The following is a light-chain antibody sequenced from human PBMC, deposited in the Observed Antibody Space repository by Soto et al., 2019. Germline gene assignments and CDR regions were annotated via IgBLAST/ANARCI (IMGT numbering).Light chain of an antibody. CDR1: QSVSTN. CDR3: QQSNNWPLT. J-gene: IGKJ4*01. V-gene: IGKV3-15*01. Sequence: EIVMTQSPATLSVSPGERATLSCRASQSVSTNLAWYQQKPGQAPSPLIYRASTRATGIPARFSGSGSGTEFTLIISRLQSEDYAVYYCQQSNNWPLTFGGGTKVDIK. CDR2: RAS.